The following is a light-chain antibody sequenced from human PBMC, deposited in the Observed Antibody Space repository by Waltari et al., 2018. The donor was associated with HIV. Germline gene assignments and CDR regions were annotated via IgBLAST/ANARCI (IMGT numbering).Light chain of an antibody. CDR2: DVS. Sequence: QSALTPPASVSGSPGQSITISCTVTSGDIGGYNYFSWYQQHPDKAPKVLIYDVSSRPSGVSTRFYGSKSGNTASLTISGLQAEDEAEYYCSSYASGSSIWVFGGGTKLTVL. CDR1: SGDIGGYNY. V-gene: IGLV2-14*03. J-gene: IGLJ3*02. CDR3: SSYASGSSIWV.